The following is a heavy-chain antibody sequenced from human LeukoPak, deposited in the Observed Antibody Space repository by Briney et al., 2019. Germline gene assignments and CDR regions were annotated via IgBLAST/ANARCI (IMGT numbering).Heavy chain of an antibody. J-gene: IGHJ3*02. CDR2: IYPGDSDT. CDR3: ARRSITMIVVVHDAFDI. V-gene: IGHV5-51*01. CDR1: GYSFTSYW. D-gene: IGHD3-22*01. Sequence: GESLKISCKGSGYSFTSYWIGWVRQMPGKGLEWMGIIYPGDSDTRYSPSFQGQVTISADKSISTAYLQWSSLKAWDTAMYYCARRSITMIVVVHDAFDIWGQGTMVTVSS.